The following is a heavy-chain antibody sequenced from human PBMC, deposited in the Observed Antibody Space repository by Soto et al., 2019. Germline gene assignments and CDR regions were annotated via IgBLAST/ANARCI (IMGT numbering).Heavy chain of an antibody. J-gene: IGHJ4*02. V-gene: IGHV1-69*04. CDR3: AIDGVTTSLLDN. CDR1: GGTFSNYS. CDR2: FIPILGIA. D-gene: IGHD1-26*01. Sequence: QVQLVQSGAEVKKPESSVTVSCKASGGTFSNYSITWVRQAPGQGLEWMGRFIPILGIANYAQKFQGRVTITADKSTSTASMELRSLRSEDTALYYFAIDGVTTSLLDNWGQGTLVTVSS.